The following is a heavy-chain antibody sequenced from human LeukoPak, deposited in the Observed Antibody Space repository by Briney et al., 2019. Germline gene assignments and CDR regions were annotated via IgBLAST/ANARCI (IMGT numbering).Heavy chain of an antibody. D-gene: IGHD2-8*02. J-gene: IGHJ4*02. V-gene: IGHV3-48*01. CDR3: ARDFHVRLYGTGGYSY. CDR1: GFTFSSYS. Sequence: GGSLRLSCVASGFTFSSYSMNWVRQAPGKGLEWVSYISSSSRTIYYADSVKGRFTISRDNAKNSLFLQMNSLRAEDTALYYCARDFHVRLYGTGGYSYWGQGTLVTVSS. CDR2: ISSSSRTI.